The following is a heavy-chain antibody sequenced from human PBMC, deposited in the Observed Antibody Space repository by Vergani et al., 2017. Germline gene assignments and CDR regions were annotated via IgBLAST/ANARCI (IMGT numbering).Heavy chain of an antibody. V-gene: IGHV1-2*02. CDR1: GYTFTGYY. J-gene: IGHJ4*02. CDR2: INPNSGGT. CDR3: ATLPNDFDDYNFDY. Sequence: QVQLVQSGAEVKKPGASVKVSCKASGYTFTGYYMHWVRQAPGQGLEWMGWINPNSGGTNYAQKFQGRVTITADESTSTAYMELSSLRSEDTAVYYCATLPNDFDDYNFDYWGQGTLVTVSS. D-gene: IGHD4-17*01.